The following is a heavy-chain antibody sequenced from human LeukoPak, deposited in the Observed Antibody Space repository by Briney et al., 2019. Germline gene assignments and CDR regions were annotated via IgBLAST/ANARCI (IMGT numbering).Heavy chain of an antibody. CDR1: GFTFSRYG. Sequence: GGSLRLSCAASGFTFSRYGMYWVRQAPGKGLEWVSCISISSNYIYYPDSVKGRFTISRDNAKNSLYLQMNSLRAEGTAVYYCARDGGGGLDYWGQGTLVTVSS. J-gene: IGHJ4*02. CDR2: ISISSNYI. D-gene: IGHD2-15*01. V-gene: IGHV3-21*01. CDR3: ARDGGGGLDY.